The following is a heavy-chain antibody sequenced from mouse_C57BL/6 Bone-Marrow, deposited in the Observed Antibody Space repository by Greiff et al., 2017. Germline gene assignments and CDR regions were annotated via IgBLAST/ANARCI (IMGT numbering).Heavy chain of an antibody. J-gene: IGHJ4*01. CDR3: ASRGYSNLYYDALDY. CDR2: IYPGGGYT. Sequence: QVQLQQSGAELVRPGTSVKMSCKASGYTFTNYWIGWVKQRPGHGLEWIGDIYPGGGYTNYNEKFKGKATLTADKSSSTAYMQFSSLTSEDSAIYSCASRGYSNLYYDALDYWGQGTSVTVSS. V-gene: IGHV1-63*01. D-gene: IGHD2-5*01. CDR1: GYTFTNYW.